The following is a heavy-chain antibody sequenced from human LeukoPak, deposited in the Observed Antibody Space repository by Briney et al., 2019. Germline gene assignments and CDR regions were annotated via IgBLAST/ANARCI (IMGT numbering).Heavy chain of an antibody. CDR3: ARDLRNLDLWSGLYYYYYGMDV. Sequence: ASVKVSCKASGYTFTSYAMHWVRQAPGQRLEWMGWINAGNGNTKYSQKFQGRVTITRDTSASTAYMELSSLRSEDTAVYYCARDLRNLDLWSGLYYYYYGMDVWGQGTTVTVSS. J-gene: IGHJ6*02. CDR2: INAGNGNT. D-gene: IGHD3-3*01. CDR1: GYTFTSYA. V-gene: IGHV1-3*01.